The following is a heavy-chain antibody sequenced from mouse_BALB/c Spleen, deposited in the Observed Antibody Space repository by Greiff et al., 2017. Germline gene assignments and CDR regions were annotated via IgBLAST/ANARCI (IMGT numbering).Heavy chain of an antibody. CDR3: ARSHYYGSSYRCFDY. CDR1: GFNIKDTY. Sequence: EVKLQESGAELVKPGASVKLSCTASGFNIKDTYMHWVKQRPEQGLEWIGRIDPANGNTKYDPKFQGKATITADTSSNTAYLQLSSLTSEDTAVYYCARSHYYGSSYRCFDYWGQGTTLTVSS. V-gene: IGHV14-3*02. J-gene: IGHJ2*01. CDR2: IDPANGNT. D-gene: IGHD1-1*01.